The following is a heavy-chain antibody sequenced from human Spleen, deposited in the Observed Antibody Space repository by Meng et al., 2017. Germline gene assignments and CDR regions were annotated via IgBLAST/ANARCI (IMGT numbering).Heavy chain of an antibody. V-gene: IGHV4-4*02. CDR3: ASWIYSCGWQ. D-gene: IGHD6-19*01. CDR1: GGSITSSNW. CDR2: IYHGGDT. J-gene: IGHJ4*02. Sequence: QVQLQESGPGLLKPSGTLSLTGAVSGGSITSSNWWSWVRQPPGKGLEWIGEIYHGGDTNYNPSLKSRVTIAIDKSKNQFSLKLTSVTAADTAVYYCASWIYSCGWQWGQGALVTVSS.